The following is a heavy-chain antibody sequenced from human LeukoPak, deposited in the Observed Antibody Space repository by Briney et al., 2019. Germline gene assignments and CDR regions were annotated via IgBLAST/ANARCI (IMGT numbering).Heavy chain of an antibody. CDR2: IRYDGSNK. V-gene: IGHV3-30*02. D-gene: IGHD2-2*02. J-gene: IGHJ4*02. CDR1: GFTFSSYG. Sequence: GGSLRLSCAASGFTFSSYGMHWVRQAPGKGLEWVAFIRYDGSNKYYADSVKGRFTISRDNSKNTLYLQMNSLRAEGTAVYYCAKGIIEVVVPAAISYWGQGTLVTVSS. CDR3: AKGIIEVVVPAAISY.